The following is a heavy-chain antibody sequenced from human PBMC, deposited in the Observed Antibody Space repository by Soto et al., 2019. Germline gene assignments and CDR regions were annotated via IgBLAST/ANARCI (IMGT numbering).Heavy chain of an antibody. J-gene: IGHJ4*02. CDR2: ISYDGSNK. V-gene: IGHV3-30*18. CDR1: GFTFSSYG. D-gene: IGHD1-26*01. CDR3: AKEDGMDYFDY. Sequence: PGGSLRLSCSASGFTFSSYGMHWVRQAPGKGLEWVAVISYDGSNKYYADSVKGRFTISRDNSKNTLYLQMNSLRAEDTAVYYCAKEDGMDYFDYWGQGTLVTVSS.